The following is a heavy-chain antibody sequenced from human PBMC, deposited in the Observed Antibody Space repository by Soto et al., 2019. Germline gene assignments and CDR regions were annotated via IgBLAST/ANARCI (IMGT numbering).Heavy chain of an antibody. J-gene: IGHJ4*02. CDR3: GKSIGGAWHGFES. CDR1: GFTFSSYA. Sequence: EVQLLESGGGLVQPGGSLRLSCAASGFTFSSYAMAWVRQAPGKGPEWVSGITGPGSSTYYADSVTGRFTISRDNSRNTLYLQMNSLRAEDTARYYCGKSIGGAWHGFESWGQGTPVTVSS. CDR2: ITGPGSST. V-gene: IGHV3-23*01. D-gene: IGHD3-10*01.